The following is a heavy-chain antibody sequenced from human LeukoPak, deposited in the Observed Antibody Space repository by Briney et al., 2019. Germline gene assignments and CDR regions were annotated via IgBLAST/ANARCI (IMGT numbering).Heavy chain of an antibody. D-gene: IGHD3-22*01. Sequence: GGSLRLSCAGSGFIFSSYDMNWVRQAPGKGLEWVSYISSSSSTIYYADSVKGRFTISRDNAKNSLYLQMNSLRAEDTAVYYCARDHDYYDSSGYSDYWGQGTLVTVSS. V-gene: IGHV3-48*01. CDR3: ARDHDYYDSSGYSDY. J-gene: IGHJ4*02. CDR1: GFIFSSYD. CDR2: ISSSSSTI.